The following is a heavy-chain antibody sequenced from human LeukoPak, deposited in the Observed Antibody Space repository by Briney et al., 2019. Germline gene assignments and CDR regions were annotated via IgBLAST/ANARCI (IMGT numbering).Heavy chain of an antibody. D-gene: IGHD6-6*01. Sequence: PGGSLRLSCAASGFTFSSYWMSWARQAPGKGLEWVANIKQDGSEKYYVDSVKGRFTISRDNSKNTLYLQMNSLRAEDTAVYYCARNPSPIAARPYYFDYWGQGTLVTVSS. CDR3: ARNPSPIAARPYYFDY. J-gene: IGHJ4*02. CDR1: GFTFSSYW. CDR2: IKQDGSEK. V-gene: IGHV3-7*01.